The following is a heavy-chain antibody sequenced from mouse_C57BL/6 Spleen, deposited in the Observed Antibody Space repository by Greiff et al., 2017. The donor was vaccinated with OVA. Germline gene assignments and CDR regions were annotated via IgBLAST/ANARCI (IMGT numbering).Heavy chain of an antibody. D-gene: IGHD2-12*01. Sequence: EVQVVESGGGLVKPGGSLKLSCAASGFTFSSYAMSWVRQTPEKRLEWVATISDGGSYTYYPDNVKGRFTISRDNAKNNLYLQMSHLKSEDTAMYYCARDYDEYYFDYWGQGTTLTVSS. J-gene: IGHJ2*01. CDR3: ARDYDEYYFDY. CDR2: ISDGGSYT. CDR1: GFTFSSYA. V-gene: IGHV5-4*01.